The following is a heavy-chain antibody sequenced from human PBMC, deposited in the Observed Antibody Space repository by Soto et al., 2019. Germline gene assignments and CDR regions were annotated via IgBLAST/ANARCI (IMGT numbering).Heavy chain of an antibody. V-gene: IGHV4-31*03. J-gene: IGHJ4*02. D-gene: IGHD3-10*01. Sequence: TLSLTCTVSGGPISSGGYYWSWIRQHPGKGLEWIGYIYYSGSTYYNPSLKSRVTISVDTSKNQFSLKLSSVTAADTAVYYCARDASYYYGSGSYQYYFDYWGQGTLVTVSS. CDR2: IYYSGST. CDR3: ARDASYYYGSGSYQYYFDY. CDR1: GGPISSGGYY.